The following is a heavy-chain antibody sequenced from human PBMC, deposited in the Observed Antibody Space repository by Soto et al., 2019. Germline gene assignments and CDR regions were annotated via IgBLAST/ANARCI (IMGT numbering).Heavy chain of an antibody. D-gene: IGHD4-17*01. CDR2: IRSKANSYAT. CDR1: GFTFSGSA. CDR3: TRHGARDYGEVEDYYYGMDV. Sequence: TGGSLRLSCAASGFTFSGSAMHWVRQASGKGLEWVGRIRSKANSYATAYAASVKGRFTISRDDSKNTAYLQMNSLKTEDTAVYYCTRHGARDYGEVEDYYYGMDVWGQGTTVTVSS. J-gene: IGHJ6*02. V-gene: IGHV3-73*01.